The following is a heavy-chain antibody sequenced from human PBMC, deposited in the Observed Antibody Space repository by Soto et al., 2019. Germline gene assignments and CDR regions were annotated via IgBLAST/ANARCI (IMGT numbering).Heavy chain of an antibody. D-gene: IGHD2-2*02. J-gene: IGHJ6*02. Sequence: PSETLSLTCTVSGGSVSSDTHYWSWIRQPPGKRLEGIGFIYSSGSTNYNPSLKSRVTMSVDTSKNQFSLKLRSVIVADTAVYHCARFVRSCSGTTCYTRADVWGQGTTVTVSS. CDR3: ARFVRSCSGTTCYTRADV. V-gene: IGHV4-61*01. CDR2: IYSSGST. CDR1: GGSVSSDTHY.